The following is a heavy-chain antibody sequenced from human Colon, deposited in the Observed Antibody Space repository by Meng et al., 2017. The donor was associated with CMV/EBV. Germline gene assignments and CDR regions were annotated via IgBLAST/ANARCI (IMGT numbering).Heavy chain of an antibody. D-gene: IGHD5-24*01. CDR1: GYTFTSYG. Sequence: SVNVSCKASGYTFTSYGISWVRQAPGQGLEWMGWISAYNGNTNYAQKLQGRVTITTDTSTSTAYMELRSLISDDTAVYSCARDRMRYKYHYGIDVWGQGTTVTVSS. CDR2: ISAYNGNT. J-gene: IGHJ6*02. V-gene: IGHV1-18*01. CDR3: ARDRMRYKYHYGIDV.